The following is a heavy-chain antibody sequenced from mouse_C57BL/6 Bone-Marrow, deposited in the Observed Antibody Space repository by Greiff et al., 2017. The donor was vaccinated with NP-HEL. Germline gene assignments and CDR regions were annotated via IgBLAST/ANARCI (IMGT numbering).Heavy chain of an antibody. CDR2: IYPGDGDT. V-gene: IGHV1-82*01. Sequence: VQLHQSGPELVKPGASVKISCKASGYAFSSSWMNWVKQRPGKGLEWIGRIYPGDGDTNYNGKFKGKATLTADKSASTAYMQLSSLTSEDSAVYFCARGPYAMDYWGQGTSVTVSS. CDR3: ARGPYAMDY. J-gene: IGHJ4*01. CDR1: GYAFSSSW.